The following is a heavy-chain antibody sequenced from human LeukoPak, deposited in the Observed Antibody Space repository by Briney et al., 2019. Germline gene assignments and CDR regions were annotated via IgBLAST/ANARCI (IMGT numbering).Heavy chain of an antibody. CDR2: ISSSSSYI. J-gene: IGHJ4*02. CDR1: GFTFSSYS. D-gene: IGHD6-13*01. Sequence: GGSLRLSCAASGFTFSSYSMNWVRQAPGKGLEWVSSISSSSSYIYYADSVKGRFTIPRDNAKNSLYLQMNSLRAEDTAVYYCARGGSSWYSQWDLDYWGQGTLVTVSS. CDR3: ARGGSSWYSQWDLDY. V-gene: IGHV3-21*01.